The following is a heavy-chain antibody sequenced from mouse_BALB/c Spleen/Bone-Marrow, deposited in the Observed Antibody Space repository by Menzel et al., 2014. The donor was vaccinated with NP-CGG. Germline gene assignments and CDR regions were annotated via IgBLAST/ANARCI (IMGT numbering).Heavy chain of an antibody. J-gene: IGHJ3*01. CDR2: ISGGGSYT. Sequence: EVKVEESGGGLVKSGGSLKLSCAASGFSFNSYGMSWVRQTPEKRLEWVATISGGGSYTFYPDSVKGRFTIARDNAKNDLYLQLSSLRSEDPALYYCARHAYYDQTEVSFVYWGQGTLVTVSA. V-gene: IGHV5-9-2*01. CDR1: GFSFNSYG. D-gene: IGHD2-4*01. CDR3: ARHAYYDQTEVSFVY.